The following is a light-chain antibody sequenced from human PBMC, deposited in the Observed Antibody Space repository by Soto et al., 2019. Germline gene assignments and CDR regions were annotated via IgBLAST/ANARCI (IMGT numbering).Light chain of an antibody. Sequence: QLVLTQSPSASASLGASVKLTCTLSSGHSSYAIAWHQQQPQKGPRFLMKVNIDGSHTKGDGIPDRFSGSSSGAERYLTISSLQSEDEADYYCQTWGTALHEAFGGGTKLTVL. J-gene: IGLJ2*01. CDR3: QTWGTALHEA. CDR1: SGHSSYA. CDR2: VNIDGSH. V-gene: IGLV4-69*01.